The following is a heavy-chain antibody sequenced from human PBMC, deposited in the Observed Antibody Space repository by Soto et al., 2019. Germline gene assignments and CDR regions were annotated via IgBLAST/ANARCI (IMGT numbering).Heavy chain of an antibody. CDR1: EFTVSSNY. Sequence: EVQLVESGGGLIQPGGSLRLSCAASEFTVSSNYMTWVRQAPGKGLEGVSVSYSDGITYYADSVKGRFTISRDNSKNTLYVQMDSLRAEDTAVYYCARGRGWAEQQWGQGTLVTVSS. CDR2: SYSDGIT. CDR3: ARGRGWAEQQ. V-gene: IGHV3-53*01. D-gene: IGHD1-26*01. J-gene: IGHJ1*01.